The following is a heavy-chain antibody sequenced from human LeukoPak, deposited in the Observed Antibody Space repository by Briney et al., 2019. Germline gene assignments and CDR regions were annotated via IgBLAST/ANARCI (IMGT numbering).Heavy chain of an antibody. J-gene: IGHJ6*03. D-gene: IGHD2-2*01. CDR2: ISSSSSTI. Sequence: GGSLRLSCAASGFTFSSYSMNWVRQAPGKGLEWVSYISSSSSTIYYADSVKGRFTISRDNAKNSLYLQMNSLRAEDTAVYYCARGVEYCSSTSCYLYYYYYYYMDVWGKGTTVTVSS. CDR1: GFTFSSYS. CDR3: ARGVEYCSSTSCYLYYYYYYYMDV. V-gene: IGHV3-48*01.